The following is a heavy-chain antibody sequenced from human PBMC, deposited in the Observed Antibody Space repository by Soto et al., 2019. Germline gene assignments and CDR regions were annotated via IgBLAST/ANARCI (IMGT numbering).Heavy chain of an antibody. Sequence: HPGGSLRLSCAASGFTFSSYAMSWVRQAPGKGLEWVSAISGSGGSTYYADSVKGRFTISRDNSKNTLYLQMNSLRAEDTAVYYCAKDGTYYDILTGYYPSWYFDYWGQGTLVTVSS. CDR2: ISGSGGST. CDR3: AKDGTYYDILTGYYPSWYFDY. CDR1: GFTFSSYA. J-gene: IGHJ4*02. V-gene: IGHV3-23*01. D-gene: IGHD3-9*01.